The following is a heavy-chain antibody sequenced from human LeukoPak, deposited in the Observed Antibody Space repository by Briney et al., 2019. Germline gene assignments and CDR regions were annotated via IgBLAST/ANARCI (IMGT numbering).Heavy chain of an antibody. CDR2: FDPEDGET. Sequence: ASVKVSCKVSGYTLTELTMHWVRQAPGKGLEWMGGFDPEDGETIYAQKFQGRVTMTEDTSTDTAYMELSSLRSEDTAVYYCATGTVTTRRYAFDIWGQGTMVTVSS. D-gene: IGHD4-17*01. V-gene: IGHV1-24*01. CDR1: GYTLTELT. J-gene: IGHJ3*02. CDR3: ATGTVTTRRYAFDI.